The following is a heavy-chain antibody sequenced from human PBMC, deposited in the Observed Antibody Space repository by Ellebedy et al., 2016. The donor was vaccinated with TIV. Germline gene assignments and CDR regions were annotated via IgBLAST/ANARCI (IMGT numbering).Heavy chain of an antibody. V-gene: IGHV1-46*04. D-gene: IGHD6-19*01. J-gene: IGHJ4*02. CDR1: GYTFTSYY. CDR2: INPSGGST. CDR3: ARARSSGWLHTPDY. Sequence: AASAKVSCKASGYTFTSYYMHWLRHAAGQGLEWMGIINPSGGSTTYAQKLQGRVTMTRDTSTSTVYMELSSLRSEDTAVYYCARARSSGWLHTPDYWGQGTLVTVSS.